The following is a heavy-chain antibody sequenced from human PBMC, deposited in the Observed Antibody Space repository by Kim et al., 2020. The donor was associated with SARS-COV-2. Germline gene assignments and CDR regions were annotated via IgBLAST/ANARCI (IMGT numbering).Heavy chain of an antibody. D-gene: IGHD1-7*01. CDR3: ARRNYMEAAYN. V-gene: IGHV4-39*01. J-gene: IGHJ4*02. Sequence: TYYHPTLKSRVTISVDTSKNRFSLKLSSVTAADTAVYYCARRNYMEAAYNWGQGTLVTVSS. CDR2: T.